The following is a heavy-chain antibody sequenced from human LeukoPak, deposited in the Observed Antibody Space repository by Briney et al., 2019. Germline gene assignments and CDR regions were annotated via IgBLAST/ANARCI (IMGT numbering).Heavy chain of an antibody. CDR2: MNPNSGNT. V-gene: IGHV1-8*01. Sequence: ASVKVSCKASGYTFTSYDINWVRQAPGQGLEWMGWMNPNSGNTGYAQKFQGRVTMTRNTSISTAYMELSSLRSEDTAVYYCARSRTGTGRNWFDPWGQGTLVTVSS. D-gene: IGHD1-7*01. J-gene: IGHJ5*02. CDR1: GYTFTSYD. CDR3: ARSRTGTGRNWFDP.